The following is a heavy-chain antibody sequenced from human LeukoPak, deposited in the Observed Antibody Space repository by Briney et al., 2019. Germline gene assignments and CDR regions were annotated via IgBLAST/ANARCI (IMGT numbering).Heavy chain of an antibody. J-gene: IGHJ5*02. CDR2: ILYDGSDK. CDR3: ARDQVAVAGLYNWFDP. V-gene: IGHV3-30*03. CDR1: GFIFRGYG. D-gene: IGHD6-19*01. Sequence: PGRSLRLSCAASGFIFRGYGLHWVRQAPGKGLEWVAVILYDGSDKYYADSVKGRFTISRDNSKNTLYLQMNSLRAEDTAVYYCARDQVAVAGLYNWFDPWGQGTLVTVSS.